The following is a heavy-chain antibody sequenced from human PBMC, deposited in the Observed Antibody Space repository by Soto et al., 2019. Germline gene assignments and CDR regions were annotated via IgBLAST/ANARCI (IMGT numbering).Heavy chain of an antibody. J-gene: IGHJ3*02. D-gene: IGHD2-15*01. CDR3: ATAMGGYCSGGSCAQGAFVI. Sequence: SETLSLTCTVSGGSISSYYWSWIRQPPGKGLEWIGYIYYSGSTNYNPSLKSRVTISVDTSKNQFSLKLSSVTAADTAVYYCATAMGGYCSGGSCAQGAFVIWGEGRRGTVSS. CDR2: IYYSGST. CDR1: GGSISSYY. V-gene: IGHV4-59*08.